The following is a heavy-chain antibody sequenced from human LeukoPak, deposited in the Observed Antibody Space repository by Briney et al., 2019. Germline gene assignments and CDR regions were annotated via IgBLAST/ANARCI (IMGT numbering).Heavy chain of an antibody. J-gene: IGHJ4*02. CDR2: LSHSGST. CDR1: VWSISSDY. CDR3: ASVSSLTDIDY. Sequence: SETLSLTCTVSVWSISSDYGWLIRQCPGKGLGGRGYLSHSGSTGYNPSLQSRANLSGDTSKNQFSLKLSSVTAADTAVYYCASVSSLTDIDYWGQGTLVTV. V-gene: IGHV4-59*01.